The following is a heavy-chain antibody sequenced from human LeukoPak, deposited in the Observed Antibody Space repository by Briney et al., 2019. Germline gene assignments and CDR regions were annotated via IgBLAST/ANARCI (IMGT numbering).Heavy chain of an antibody. CDR1: GFTFSSYA. D-gene: IGHD4-11*01. J-gene: IGHJ6*03. CDR3: AKDGLQQVYYYYYMDV. Sequence: PGGSLRLSCAASGFTFSSYAMSWVRQAPGKGLEWVSTISGSGVSTYYADSVKGRFTISRDNSKNTLYLQMNSLRAEDTAVYYCAKDGLQQVYYYYYMDVWGKGTTVTVSS. V-gene: IGHV3-23*01. CDR2: ISGSGVST.